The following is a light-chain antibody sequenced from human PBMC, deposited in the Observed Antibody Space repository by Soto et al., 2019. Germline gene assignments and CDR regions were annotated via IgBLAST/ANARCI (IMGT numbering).Light chain of an antibody. CDR2: DTS. CDR1: QSVSSY. V-gene: IGKV3-20*01. Sequence: EIVLTQSPGTLSLSVGERVTLSCRASQSVSSYLAWYQQTPGQAPRLLIYDTSNRATGTPDRFSGSGSGTDFTLTISRLETEDFTVYYCQQDGSSPLTFGGGTTVEIK. CDR3: QQDGSSPLT. J-gene: IGKJ4*01.